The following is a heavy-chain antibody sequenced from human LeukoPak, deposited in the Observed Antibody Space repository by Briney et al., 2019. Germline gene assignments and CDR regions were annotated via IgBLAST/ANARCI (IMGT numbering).Heavy chain of an antibody. CDR3: SRPAVYSGYWTEFDY. J-gene: IGHJ4*02. V-gene: IGHV4-39*01. Sequence: PSETLSLTCTVSGGSISSSSYYWGWIRQPPGKGLEWIGSIYYSGSTYYNPSLKSRVTISVDTSKNQFSLKLSSVTAADTAVYYCSRPAVYSGYWTEFDYWGQGTLVTVSS. D-gene: IGHD5-12*01. CDR1: GGSISSSSYY. CDR2: IYYSGST.